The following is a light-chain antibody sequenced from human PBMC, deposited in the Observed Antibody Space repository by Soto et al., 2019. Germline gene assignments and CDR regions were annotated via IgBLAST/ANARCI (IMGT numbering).Light chain of an antibody. CDR2: DAS. J-gene: IGKJ1*01. CDR1: QSVSRY. CDR3: QRYGGSPWT. V-gene: IGKV3-20*01. Sequence: EIVLTQSPATLSLSPGERATRSFRASQSVSRYLAWYHQRPAQAPRPLIYDASTRATGIPCTFSGRGSGTDFSLTISRLEPEDVAIYYCQRYGGSPWTLAPGTTVDIK.